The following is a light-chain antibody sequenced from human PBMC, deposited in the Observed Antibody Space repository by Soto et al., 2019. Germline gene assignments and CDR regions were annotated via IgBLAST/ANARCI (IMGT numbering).Light chain of an antibody. CDR1: NIGSKS. CDR3: QVWDSSSDPWV. CDR2: YDS. Sequence: SYELTQPPSVSVAPGKTARITCRGNNIGSKSVHWYQQKPGQAPVLVIYYDSDRPSGIPERFSGSNSGNTATLTISRVEAGDEADYYCQVWDSSSDPWVFGGGTKVTVL. J-gene: IGLJ3*02. V-gene: IGLV3-21*04.